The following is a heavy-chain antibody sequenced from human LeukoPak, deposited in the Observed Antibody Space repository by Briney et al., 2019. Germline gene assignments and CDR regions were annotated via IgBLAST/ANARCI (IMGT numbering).Heavy chain of an antibody. V-gene: IGHV3-23*01. CDR2: IGGSGGTT. Sequence: PGGSLRLSCAASGFTFSRYAMSWVRQAPGKGLEWVSSIGGSGGTTYYADSVQGRFTISRDNSKNTLYLQMNSLSAEDTAVYYCARPQDFGLTGMNAFDIWGQGTMVTVSS. D-gene: IGHD7-27*01. CDR3: ARPQDFGLTGMNAFDI. CDR1: GFTFSRYA. J-gene: IGHJ3*02.